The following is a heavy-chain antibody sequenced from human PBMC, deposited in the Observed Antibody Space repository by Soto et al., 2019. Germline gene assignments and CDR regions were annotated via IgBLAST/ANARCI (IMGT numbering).Heavy chain of an antibody. CDR3: ARGSHNWKNNGYFDY. V-gene: IGHV3-7*01. D-gene: IGHD1-1*01. CDR1: GFTFSSYW. CDR2: IKQDGSEK. Sequence: GESLKISCAASGFTFSSYWMSWVRQAPGKGLEWVANIKQDGSEKYYVDSVKGRFTISRDNAKNSLYLQMNSLRAEDTAVYYCARGSHNWKNNGYFDYWGQGTLVTVSS. J-gene: IGHJ4*02.